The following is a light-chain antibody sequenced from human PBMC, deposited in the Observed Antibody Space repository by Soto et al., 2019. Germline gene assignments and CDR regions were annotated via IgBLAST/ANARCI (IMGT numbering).Light chain of an antibody. Sequence: DMQMTQSPSSLSASVGDRVTITCRASQSISSHLNWYQQKPGKAPKLLIYAAASLQSGVPSRFSGSGYGTDLPLTISSLQPEDFATYYCQKSYSTPYTFGQGTKLEIK. J-gene: IGKJ2*01. CDR1: QSISSH. V-gene: IGKV1-39*01. CDR2: AAA. CDR3: QKSYSTPYT.